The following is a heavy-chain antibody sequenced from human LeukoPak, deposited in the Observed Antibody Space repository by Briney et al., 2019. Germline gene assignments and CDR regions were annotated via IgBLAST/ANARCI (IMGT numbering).Heavy chain of an antibody. V-gene: IGHV3-66*01. CDR3: AKVRAGPFDY. CDR2: IYSGGST. D-gene: IGHD6-13*01. CDR1: GFTVSSNY. Sequence: GGSLRLSCAASGFTVSSNYMSWVRQAPGKGLEWVSVIYSGGSTFYADSVKGRFTISRDNSKNTLYLQMNSLRAEDTAVYYCAKVRAGPFDYWGQGTLVTVSS. J-gene: IGHJ4*02.